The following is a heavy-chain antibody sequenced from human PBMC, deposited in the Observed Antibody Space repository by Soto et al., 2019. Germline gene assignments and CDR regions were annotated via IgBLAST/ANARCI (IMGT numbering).Heavy chain of an antibody. D-gene: IGHD4-17*01. Sequence: QVQLVESGGGVVQPGRSLRLSCAASGFTFSSYGMHWVRQAPGKGLEWVAVIWYDGSNKYYADSVKGRFTISRDNSKNTLYLQMNSLRAEDTAVYYCARVTTGYYYYYGMDVWGQGPTVTVSS. CDR2: IWYDGSNK. CDR1: GFTFSSYG. J-gene: IGHJ6*02. CDR3: ARVTTGYYYYYGMDV. V-gene: IGHV3-33*01.